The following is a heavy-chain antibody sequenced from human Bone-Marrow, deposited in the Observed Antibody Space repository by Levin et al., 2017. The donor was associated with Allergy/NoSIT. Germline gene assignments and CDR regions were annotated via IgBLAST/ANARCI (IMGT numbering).Heavy chain of an antibody. CDR1: GFTFSNSE. CDR2: ITSSGSTI. J-gene: IGHJ4*02. D-gene: IGHD3-22*01. Sequence: SCAASGFTFSNSEMNWVRQAPGKGLEWVSYITSSGSTIYYADSVKGRFTISRDNAKNSLYLQMNSLSAEDTAVYYCAREGNYDSGYFDYWGQGTLVTVSS. V-gene: IGHV3-48*03. CDR3: AREGNYDSGYFDY.